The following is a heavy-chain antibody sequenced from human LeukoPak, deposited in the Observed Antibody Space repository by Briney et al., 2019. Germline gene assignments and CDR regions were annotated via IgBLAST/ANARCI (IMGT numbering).Heavy chain of an antibody. CDR3: AKGDMYYDFWSGYYTDQYYYYYGMDV. CDR2: ISGSGGST. CDR1: GFTFSSYA. V-gene: IGHV3-23*01. D-gene: IGHD3-3*01. J-gene: IGHJ6*02. Sequence: PGGSLRLSCAASGFTFSSYAMSWVRQAPGKGLEWVSAISGSGGSTYYADSVKGRFTISRGNSKNTLYLQMNSLRAEDTAVYYCAKGDMYYDFWSGYYTDQYYYYYGMDVWGQGTTVTVSS.